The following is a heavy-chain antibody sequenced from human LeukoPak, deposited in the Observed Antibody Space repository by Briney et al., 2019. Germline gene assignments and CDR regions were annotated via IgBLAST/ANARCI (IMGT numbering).Heavy chain of an antibody. J-gene: IGHJ5*02. V-gene: IGHV1-18*04. CDR3: ARTSHESVLYWSDP. Sequence: ASVKVSCKASGYIFTGYHIHWVRQAPGQGLEWMGWISGYNGNTNYAQKFQGRVTMTTDTSTSTAYMELRSLRSDDTAVYYCARTSHESVLYWSDPWGQGTLVNVSS. CDR1: GYIFTGYH. D-gene: IGHD3-16*01. CDR2: ISGYNGNT.